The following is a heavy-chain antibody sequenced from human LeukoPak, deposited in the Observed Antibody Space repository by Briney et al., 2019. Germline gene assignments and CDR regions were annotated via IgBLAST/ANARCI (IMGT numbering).Heavy chain of an antibody. CDR3: AREFWNYRSGNLQAFDI. D-gene: IGHD3-10*01. Sequence: SQTLSLTCIVSGGSISGNYYWSWIRQPAGKGLEWIGRISPSGSTKHNPSLKSRVTISVDTSKNQFSLRLSSVTAADPAVYYCAREFWNYRSGNLQAFDIWGQGTMVTVSS. CDR2: ISPSGST. V-gene: IGHV4-61*02. J-gene: IGHJ3*02. CDR1: GGSISGNYY.